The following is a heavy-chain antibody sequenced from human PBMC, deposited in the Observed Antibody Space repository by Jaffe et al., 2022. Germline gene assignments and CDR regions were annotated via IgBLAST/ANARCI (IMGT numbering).Heavy chain of an antibody. J-gene: IGHJ6*03. V-gene: IGHV3-9*01. Sequence: EVQLVESGGGLVQPGRSLRLSCAASGFTFDDYAMHWVRQAPGKGLEWVSGISWNSGSIGYADSVKGRFTISRDNAKNSLYLQMNSLRAEDTALYYCAKDIMYYYYYMDVWGKGTTVTVSS. CDR2: ISWNSGSI. CDR3: AKDIMYYYYYMDV. CDR1: GFTFDDYA. D-gene: IGHD2-8*01.